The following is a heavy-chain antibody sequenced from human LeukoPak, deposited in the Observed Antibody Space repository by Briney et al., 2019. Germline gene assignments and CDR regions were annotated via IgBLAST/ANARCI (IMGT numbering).Heavy chain of an antibody. Sequence: PSETLSLTCTVSGGSISSSSYYWGWIRQPPGKGLEWIGTIHYSGSTYYNTSLKSRVTISVDTSKNQFSLKLRSVTAADTAVYYCARGYFWFDRWGQGTLVTVSS. CDR1: GGSISSSSYY. J-gene: IGHJ5*02. CDR3: ARGYFWFDR. D-gene: IGHD2/OR15-2a*01. CDR2: IHYSGST. V-gene: IGHV4-39*07.